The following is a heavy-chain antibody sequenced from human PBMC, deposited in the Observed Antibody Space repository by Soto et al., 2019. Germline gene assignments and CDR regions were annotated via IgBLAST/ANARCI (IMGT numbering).Heavy chain of an antibody. V-gene: IGHV4-39*01. Sequence: QLQLQESGPGLVKPSETLSLTCTVSRGSIQSSTYYWGWIRQPPGKGLEGIGTVYYNGSPYLNPSLKSRLTLSADPSQNQFSLRLASVTAADTAVYYCARQTYLTYFDIWGQGTMVTVSS. CDR2: VYYNGSP. J-gene: IGHJ3*02. CDR1: RGSIQSSTYY. D-gene: IGHD3-16*01. CDR3: ARQTYLTYFDI.